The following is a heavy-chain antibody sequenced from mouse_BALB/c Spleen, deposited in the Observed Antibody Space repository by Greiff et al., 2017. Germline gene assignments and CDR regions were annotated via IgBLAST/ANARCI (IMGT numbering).Heavy chain of an antibody. CDR2: ISNGGGST. V-gene: IGHV5-12-2*01. J-gene: IGHJ2*01. Sequence: EVMLVESGGGLVQPGGSLKLSCAASGFTFSSYTMSWVRQTPEKRLEWVAYISNGGGSTYYPDTVKGRFTISRDNAKNTLYLQMSSLKSEDTAMYYCARQEGSSYFDYWGQGTTLTVSS. CDR1: GFTFSSYT. D-gene: IGHD1-1*01. CDR3: ARQEGSSYFDY.